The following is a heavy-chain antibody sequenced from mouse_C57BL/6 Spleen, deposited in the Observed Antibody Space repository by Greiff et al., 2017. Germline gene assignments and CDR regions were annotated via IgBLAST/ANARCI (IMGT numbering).Heavy chain of an antibody. CDR2: IDPSDSET. D-gene: IGHD1-1*01. J-gene: IGHJ2*02. CDR1: GYTFTSYW. V-gene: IGHV1-52*01. CDR3: ARWGEYYMDY. Sequence: VQLQQPGAELVRPGASVKLSCKASGYTFTSYWMHWVKQRPLQGLEWIGNIDPSDSETHYNEKFKGKATLTVDKASSTAYMQLSSLTSEDSAVYYGARWGEYYMDYWGQGTSLTVSS.